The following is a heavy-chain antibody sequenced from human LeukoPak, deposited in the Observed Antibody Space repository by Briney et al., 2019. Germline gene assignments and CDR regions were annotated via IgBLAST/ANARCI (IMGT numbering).Heavy chain of an antibody. Sequence: GGSLRLSCAASGFTFSSYAMSWVRQAPGKGLEWVSSISSSGDSTYYADSVKGRFTISRDNSKNTLYLQMNSLRAEDTALYYCATARGNAYYFAYWGQGTLVTVS. J-gene: IGHJ4*02. V-gene: IGHV3-23*01. CDR1: GFTFSSYA. CDR3: ATARGNAYYFAY. CDR2: ISSSGDST. D-gene: IGHD3-10*01.